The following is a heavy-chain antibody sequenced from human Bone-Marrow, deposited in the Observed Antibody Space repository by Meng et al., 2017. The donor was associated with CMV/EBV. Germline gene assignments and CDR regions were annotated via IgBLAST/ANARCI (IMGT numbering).Heavy chain of an antibody. CDR2: MYNSGST. J-gene: IGHJ4*02. CDR1: GGSISNYY. V-gene: IGHV4-59*01. CDR3: ARYPSSSSWYFFDY. Sequence: SETLSLTCTVSGGSISNYYWSWIRQPPGKGLEWIGYMYNSGSTNYNPSLKSRVTISVDTSKNQFSLKLSSVTAADTAVYYCARYPSSSSWYFFDYWGQGTLVTVSS. D-gene: IGHD6-13*01.